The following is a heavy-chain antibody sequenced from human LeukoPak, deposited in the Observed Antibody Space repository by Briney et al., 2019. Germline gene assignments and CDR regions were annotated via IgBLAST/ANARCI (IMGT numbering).Heavy chain of an antibody. CDR2: IIPIFGTA. Sequence: ASVKVSCKASGGTFSSYAISWVCQAPGHGLEWMGGIIPIFGTANYAQKFQGRVTITADESTSTAYMELSSLRSEDTAVYYCAKDSSGYYRYYYMDVWGKGTTVTVPS. D-gene: IGHD3-22*01. V-gene: IGHV1-69*13. CDR3: AKDSSGYYRYYYMDV. CDR1: GGTFSSYA. J-gene: IGHJ6*03.